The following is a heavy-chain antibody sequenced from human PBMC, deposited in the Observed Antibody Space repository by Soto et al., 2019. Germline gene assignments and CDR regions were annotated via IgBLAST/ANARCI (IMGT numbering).Heavy chain of an antibody. CDR1: GGSLSDYY. D-gene: IGHD2-15*01. Sequence: PSETLSLTCAVFGGSLSDYYWTWIRQPPEKGLEWIGDINHSGSTYFNPSLKSRVSMSVDTSKNQFSLKLSSVTAADTAVYYCASGGSVDFWGQGTLVTVSS. J-gene: IGHJ4*02. V-gene: IGHV4-34*01. CDR2: INHSGST. CDR3: ASGGSVDF.